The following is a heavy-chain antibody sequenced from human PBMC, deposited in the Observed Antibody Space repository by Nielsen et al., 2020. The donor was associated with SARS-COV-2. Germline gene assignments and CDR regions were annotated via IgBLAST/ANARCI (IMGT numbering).Heavy chain of an antibody. Sequence: SLKISCAASGFAFSRYAMHWVRQGPGKGLEWVSGINWNGGEIGYADSVKGRFTISRDNAKNSLYLQMNSLRAEDTAVYYCARASPTGRWLQMYYGMDVWGQGTTVTVSS. CDR2: INWNGGEI. V-gene: IGHV3-9*01. J-gene: IGHJ6*02. CDR1: GFAFSRYA. D-gene: IGHD5-24*01. CDR3: ARASPTGRWLQMYYGMDV.